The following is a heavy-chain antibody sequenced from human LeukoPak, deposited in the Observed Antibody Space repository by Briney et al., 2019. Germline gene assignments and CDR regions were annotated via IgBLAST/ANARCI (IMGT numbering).Heavy chain of an antibody. CDR1: GFIFSNYE. J-gene: IGHJ4*02. D-gene: IGHD1-26*01. CDR3: AKLKSGIVGLRN. Sequence: GGSLRLSCAASGFIFSNYEMIWVRQAPGKGLEWISYISGSGSTMYYADSVRGRFTLSRDNAKNSLYLQMNSLRAEDTAVYYCAKLKSGIVGLRNWGQGTLVTVSS. V-gene: IGHV3-48*03. CDR2: ISGSGSTM.